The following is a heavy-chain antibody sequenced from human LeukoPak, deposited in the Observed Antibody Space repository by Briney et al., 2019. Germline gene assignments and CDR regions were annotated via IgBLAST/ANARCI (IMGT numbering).Heavy chain of an antibody. J-gene: IGHJ4*02. D-gene: IGHD3-10*01. Sequence: PGGSLRLSCAASGFSFSIYAMSWVRQAPGKGLEWVSAISGSGGSTYYAGSVKGRFTISRDNSKNTLYLQMNSLRAEDTAVYYCARDSDLRGVLDYWGQGTLVTVSS. CDR1: GFSFSIYA. CDR2: ISGSGGST. V-gene: IGHV3-23*01. CDR3: ARDSDLRGVLDY.